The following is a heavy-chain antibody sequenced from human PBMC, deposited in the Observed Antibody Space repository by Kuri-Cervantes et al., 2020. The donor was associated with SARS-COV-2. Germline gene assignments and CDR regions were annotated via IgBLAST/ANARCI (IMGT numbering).Heavy chain of an antibody. V-gene: IGHV4-59*08. CDR3: ARAPFEGDAFDI. Sequence: SETLSLTCTVSGGSISSHYWSWIRQPPGKGLEWIGYIYYSGGTSYNPSLKSRVTISVDTSKNQFSLKLSSVTAADTAVYYCARAPFEGDAFDIWGQGTMVTVSS. J-gene: IGHJ3*02. CDR1: GGSISSHY. D-gene: IGHD3-9*01. CDR2: IYYSGGT.